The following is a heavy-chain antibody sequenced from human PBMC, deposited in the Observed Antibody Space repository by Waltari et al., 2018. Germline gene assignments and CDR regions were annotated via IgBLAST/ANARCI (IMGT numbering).Heavy chain of an antibody. Sequence: QVQLQESGPGLVKPSETLSLTCTVSGGSISSYYWSWIRQPAGKGLEWIWRIYTSGSTNYNPSLKSRGTMSIDTSKNQFSLKLSSVTAADTAVYYCARDRGSSGYYLGGYFDYWGQGTLVTVSS. J-gene: IGHJ4*02. CDR1: GGSISSYY. V-gene: IGHV4-4*07. CDR3: ARDRGSSGYYLGGYFDY. D-gene: IGHD3-22*01. CDR2: IYTSGST.